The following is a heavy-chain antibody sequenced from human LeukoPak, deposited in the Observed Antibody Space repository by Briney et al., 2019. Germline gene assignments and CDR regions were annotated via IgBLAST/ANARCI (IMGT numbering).Heavy chain of an antibody. D-gene: IGHD6-6*01. J-gene: IGHJ4*02. CDR2: ISGYNGNT. CDR3: ARDRLITYRSSSTFDY. CDR1: GYTLATYG. V-gene: IGHV1-18*01. Sequence: ASVKVSCKASGYTLATYGISWVRQAPGQGLEWMAWISGYNGNTNYAQKLQGRVTMTTDTSTNTAYMELRSLRSDDTAVYYCARDRLITYRSSSTFDYWGQGTLVTVSS.